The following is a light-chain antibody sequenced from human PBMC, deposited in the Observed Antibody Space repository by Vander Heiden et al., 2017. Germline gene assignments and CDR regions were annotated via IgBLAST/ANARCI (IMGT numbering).Light chain of an antibody. CDR3: CSYAGSYTFWGV. CDR2: EVS. CDR1: SSDVGGYNY. J-gene: IGLJ3*02. V-gene: IGLV2-11*01. Sequence: QSALSQPRSVSGSPAQSVTLSCTGTSSDVGGYNYVSWYQQHPGKAPKLMIYEVSKRPSGVPDRFSGSKSGNTASLTISGLQAEDEADYYCCSYAGSYTFWGVFGGGIKLTVL.